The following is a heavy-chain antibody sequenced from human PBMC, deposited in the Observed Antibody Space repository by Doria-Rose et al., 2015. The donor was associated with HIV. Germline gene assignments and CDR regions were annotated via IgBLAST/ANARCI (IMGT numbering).Heavy chain of an antibody. Sequence: QITLKESGPVLVKPTETLTLTCTVSGVSLSSPGMGVSWIRQPPGKALEWHANISADDERSYKTSLKSRLTISRGTSKSQVVLTMTDMDPVDTATYYCARIRSSRWYHKYYFDFWGQGTLVIVSA. V-gene: IGHV2-26*01. CDR2: ISADDER. CDR3: ARIRSSRWYHKYYFDF. D-gene: IGHD6-13*01. CDR1: GVSLSSPGMG. J-gene: IGHJ4*02.